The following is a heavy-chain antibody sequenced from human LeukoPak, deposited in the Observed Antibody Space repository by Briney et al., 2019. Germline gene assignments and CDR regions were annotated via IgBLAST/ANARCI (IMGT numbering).Heavy chain of an antibody. D-gene: IGHD1-26*01. Sequence: PGGSLRLSCAVSGFTISRNAMIWVRQAPGKGLEWVSAISVSGGSTYYADSVKGRFTISRDNLKNTMYLQMNSLRAEDTAVYYCAKTMGAIDHDYWGQGTLVIVSS. CDR3: AKTMGAIDHDY. CDR2: ISVSGGST. V-gene: IGHV3-23*01. J-gene: IGHJ4*02. CDR1: GFTISRNA.